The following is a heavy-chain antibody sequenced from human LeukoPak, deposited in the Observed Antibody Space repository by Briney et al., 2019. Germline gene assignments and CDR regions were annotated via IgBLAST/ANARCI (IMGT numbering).Heavy chain of an antibody. CDR1: GFTFSSFA. CDR2: VSGSGGST. J-gene: IGHJ3*02. CDR3: AKGGSVCPHDAFNI. Sequence: GGSLRLSCAVSGFTFSSFAFSWVRQAPGKGLEWVSAVSGSGGSTYYADSMKGRFTISRDNSKNTLYLQMNSLRAEDTAVYYCAKGGSVCPHDAFNIWGQGTMVTVSS. V-gene: IGHV3-23*01. D-gene: IGHD6-19*01.